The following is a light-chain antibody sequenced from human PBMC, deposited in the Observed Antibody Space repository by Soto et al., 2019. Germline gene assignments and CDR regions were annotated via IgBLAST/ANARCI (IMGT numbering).Light chain of an antibody. CDR1: QNVINY. CDR3: QQSYTLT. CDR2: AAS. Sequence: DIQMTQSPSSLSASVGDRVTITCRASQNVINYLNWYQQKPGKAPKLLIYAASSLQSGVPSRFSGSGSGTDFTLTISSLQPEDFATYYCQQSYTLTFGQGTRLEI. V-gene: IGKV1-39*01. J-gene: IGKJ5*01.